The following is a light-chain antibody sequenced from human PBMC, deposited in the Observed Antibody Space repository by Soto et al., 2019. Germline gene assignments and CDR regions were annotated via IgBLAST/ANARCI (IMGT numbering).Light chain of an antibody. J-gene: IGKJ2*01. CDR3: QHYNNWPALYT. CDR2: CES. V-gene: IGKV3-15*01. Sequence: EIVMTQSPATLSVSPGERATLSCRASQSVSSNLAWYQQKPGQAHRPLIYCESTRATGIPARFSGSGSGTEFTLTISSLQSEDFAVYYCQHYNNWPALYTFGQGTKLEIK. CDR1: QSVSSN.